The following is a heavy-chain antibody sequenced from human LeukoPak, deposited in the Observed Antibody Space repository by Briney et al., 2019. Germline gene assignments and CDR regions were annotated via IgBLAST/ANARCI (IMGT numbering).Heavy chain of an antibody. Sequence: SETLSLTCAVYGGSFSGYYWSWIRQPPGKGLEWIGEINHSGSTNYNPSLKNRVTISVDTSKNQFSLKLSSVTAADTAVYYCARSFFEYSSYWGQGTLVTVSS. V-gene: IGHV4-34*01. CDR3: ARSFFEYSSY. CDR2: INHSGST. CDR1: GGSFSGYY. D-gene: IGHD6-6*01. J-gene: IGHJ4*02.